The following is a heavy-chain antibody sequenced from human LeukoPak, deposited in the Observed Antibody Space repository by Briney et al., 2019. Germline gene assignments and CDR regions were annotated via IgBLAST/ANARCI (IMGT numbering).Heavy chain of an antibody. V-gene: IGHV3-48*01. Sequence: PGGSLRLSCAASGFTFSSYSMNWVRQSPGKGLEWVSYISSSSSTIYYADSVKGRFTISRDNATNSLYLQMNSLRAEDTAVYYCAREAGEDQLWLLPGFYYYGMDVWGQGTTVTVSS. CDR1: GFTFSSYS. CDR3: AREAGEDQLWLLPGFYYYGMDV. J-gene: IGHJ6*02. CDR2: ISSSSSTI. D-gene: IGHD5-18*01.